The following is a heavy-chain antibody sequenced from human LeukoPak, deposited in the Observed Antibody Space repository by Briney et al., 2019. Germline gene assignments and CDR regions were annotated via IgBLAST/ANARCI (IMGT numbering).Heavy chain of an antibody. V-gene: IGHV3-23*01. D-gene: IGHD6-6*01. CDR3: ARRVGYSSSPLIY. CDR1: GFTFTNYA. J-gene: IGHJ4*02. Sequence: GVSLRLSCAASGFTFTNYAMSWVRQSPGRGLEWVSTFSGSGGSTYYANSVKGRFTISRDHSKNTLYLQMNSLRAEDTAVYYCARRVGYSSSPLIYWGQGTLVTVSS. CDR2: FSGSGGST.